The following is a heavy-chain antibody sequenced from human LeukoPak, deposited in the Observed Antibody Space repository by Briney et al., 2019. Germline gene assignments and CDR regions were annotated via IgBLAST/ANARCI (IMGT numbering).Heavy chain of an antibody. CDR2: IRYDGSNK. J-gene: IGHJ6*03. V-gene: IGHV3-30*02. D-gene: IGHD3-22*01. Sequence: GGSLRLSCAASGFTFSNYGMHWVRQAPGKGLEWVAFIRYDGSNKYYADSVKGRFTISRDNSKNTLYLQMNSLRAEDTAVYYCAKDNGPDYYDSSGYYDPYYMDVWGKGTTVTVSS. CDR1: GFTFSNYG. CDR3: AKDNGPDYYDSSGYYDPYYMDV.